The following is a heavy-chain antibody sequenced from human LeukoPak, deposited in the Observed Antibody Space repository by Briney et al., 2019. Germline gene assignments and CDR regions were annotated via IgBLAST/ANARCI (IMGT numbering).Heavy chain of an antibody. CDR3: ARAVVAARLQPYYFDY. CDR1: GFTFSSYS. J-gene: IGHJ4*02. V-gene: IGHV3-21*01. Sequence: GGSLRLSCAASGFTFSSYSMNWVRQAPGKGLEWVSSISSSSSYIYYADSVKGRFTISRDNAKNSLYLQMNSLRAEDTAVYYCARAVVAARLQPYYFDYWGQGTLVTVSS. D-gene: IGHD2-15*01. CDR2: ISSSSSYI.